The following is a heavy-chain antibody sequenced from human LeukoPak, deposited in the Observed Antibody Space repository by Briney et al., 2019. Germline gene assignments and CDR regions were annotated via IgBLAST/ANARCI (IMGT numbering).Heavy chain of an antibody. V-gene: IGHV3-73*01. CDR1: GFTFSGSA. D-gene: IGHD3-9*01. J-gene: IGHJ4*02. Sequence: GGSLRLSCAASGFTFSGSAMHWVRQASGKGLEWVGRIRSKANSYATAYAASVKGRFTISRDDSKNTAYLQMNSLKTEDTAVYYCTPSSYDILTGSDYWGQGTLVTVSS. CDR3: TPSSYDILTGSDY. CDR2: IRSKANSYAT.